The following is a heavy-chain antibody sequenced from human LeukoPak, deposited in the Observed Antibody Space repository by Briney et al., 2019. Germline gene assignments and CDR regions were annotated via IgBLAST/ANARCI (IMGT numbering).Heavy chain of an antibody. Sequence: SVKVSCKASGGAFSSYAISWVRQAPGQGLEWMGGIIPIFGTANYAQKFQGRVTITADESTSTAYMELSSLRSEDTAVYYCARVLSLYYYYYMDVWGKGTTVTVSS. CDR1: GGAFSSYA. D-gene: IGHD2/OR15-2a*01. V-gene: IGHV1-69*13. J-gene: IGHJ6*03. CDR3: ARVLSLYYYYYMDV. CDR2: IIPIFGTA.